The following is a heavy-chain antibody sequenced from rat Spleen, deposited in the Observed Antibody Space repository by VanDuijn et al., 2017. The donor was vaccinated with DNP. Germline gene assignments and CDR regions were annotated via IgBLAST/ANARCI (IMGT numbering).Heavy chain of an antibody. Sequence: EVQLVESGGGLVQPGRSMKLSCAASGFPFSNSYMTWVRQAPTKGLEWVASISTGGGSTYYRDSVEGRFTISRDNAKTTLYLQMDSLRSEDTATYYCASGPNYGGWSDYFDYWGQGVLVTVSS. J-gene: IGHJ2*01. CDR1: GFPFSNSY. CDR3: ASGPNYGGWSDYFDY. D-gene: IGHD1-11*01. CDR2: ISTGGGST. V-gene: IGHV5-25*01.